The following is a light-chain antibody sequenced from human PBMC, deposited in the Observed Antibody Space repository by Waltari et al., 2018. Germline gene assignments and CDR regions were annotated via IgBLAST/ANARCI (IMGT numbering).Light chain of an antibody. CDR2: LGS. V-gene: IGKV2-28*01. Sequence: DIVVTQSPLSLPVTPGEPASISCRSSQSILHSNGYNYLDWYLQKPGQSPQLLIYLGSNRASGVPDRFSGSGSGTDFTLKISRVEAEDVGVYYCMQSLRALWTFGQGTKVEIK. J-gene: IGKJ1*01. CDR1: QSILHSNGYNY. CDR3: MQSLRALWT.